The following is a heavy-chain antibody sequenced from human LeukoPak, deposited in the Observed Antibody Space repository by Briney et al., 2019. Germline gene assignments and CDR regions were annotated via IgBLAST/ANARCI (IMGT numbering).Heavy chain of an antibody. CDR3: AKAGAYYDFWSPRWFDP. CDR1: GYTFTSYD. Sequence: ASVKVSCKASGYTFTSYDINWVRQATGQGLEWMGWMNPNSGNTGYAQKLQGRVTMTRNNSISTAYMELSSLRSEDTAVYYCAKAGAYYDFWSPRWFDPWGQGTLVTVSS. J-gene: IGHJ5*02. CDR2: MNPNSGNT. V-gene: IGHV1-8*01. D-gene: IGHD3-3*01.